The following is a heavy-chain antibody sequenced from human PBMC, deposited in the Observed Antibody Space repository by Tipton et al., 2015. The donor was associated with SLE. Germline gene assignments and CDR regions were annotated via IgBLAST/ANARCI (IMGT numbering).Heavy chain of an antibody. Sequence: TLSLTCTVSGYSISSGYYWGWIRQPPGKGLEWIGSIYHSGSTYYNPSLKSRVTISVDTSKNQFSRKLNSVTDADTAVYYCARDCSGCYSFDYWGQATLVTVSS. D-gene: IGHD6-19*01. J-gene: IGHJ4*02. CDR2: IYHSGST. CDR3: ARDCSGCYSFDY. CDR1: GYSISSGYY. V-gene: IGHV4-38-2*02.